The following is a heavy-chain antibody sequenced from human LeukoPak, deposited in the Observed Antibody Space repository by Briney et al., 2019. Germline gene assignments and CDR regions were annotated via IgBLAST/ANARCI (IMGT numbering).Heavy chain of an antibody. Sequence: GGSLRLSCAASGFTFSDYYMSWIRQAPGKGPEWVSYISSSGSTIYYADSVKGRFTISRDNAKNSLYLQMNSLRAEDTAVYYCARDEQLVENWFDPWGQGTLVTVSS. CDR1: GFTFSDYY. V-gene: IGHV3-11*01. CDR2: ISSSGSTI. J-gene: IGHJ5*02. CDR3: ARDEQLVENWFDP. D-gene: IGHD6-13*01.